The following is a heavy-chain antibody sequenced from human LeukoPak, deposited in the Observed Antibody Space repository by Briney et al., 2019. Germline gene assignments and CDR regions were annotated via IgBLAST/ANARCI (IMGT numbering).Heavy chain of an antibody. Sequence: GESLKISCKGSGYSFTSNWIGWVRQMPGKGLEWMGIIYPGASDTRYSPSFQGQVTISAEKYISTAYLQWSSLKASDTAMYYCARPSGTYNRFDSWGPGTLVTVSS. D-gene: IGHD1-26*01. J-gene: IGHJ4*02. CDR3: ARPSGTYNRFDS. V-gene: IGHV5-51*01. CDR1: GYSFTSNW. CDR2: IYPGASDT.